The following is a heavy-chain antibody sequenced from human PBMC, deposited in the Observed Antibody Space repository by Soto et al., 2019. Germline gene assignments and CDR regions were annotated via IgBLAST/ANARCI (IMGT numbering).Heavy chain of an antibody. V-gene: IGHV1-46*01. CDR2: INPAGSVT. CDR3: ARVNSCTFPASPGDKRRESSRWWFDP. J-gene: IGHJ5*02. D-gene: IGHD2-21*01. CDR1: GISFINHY. Sequence: GASVKVSCKASGISFINHYVHWVRQAPGQGPEWMGVINPAGSVTVYALKLQDRVTVTRDTYTSTVYMELNSLTSEDTANYYCARVNSCTFPASPGDKRRESSRWWFDPWGQGTLVTVSS.